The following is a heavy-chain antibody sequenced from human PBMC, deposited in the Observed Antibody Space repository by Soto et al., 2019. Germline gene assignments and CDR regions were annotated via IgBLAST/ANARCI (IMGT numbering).Heavy chain of an antibody. Sequence: QVQLVQSGPEVKKPGSSVQVSCQASGDTLTSYGFSWVRQAPGQGLEWMGRIIPMQGTAKYAQKFQGRFTITADKSPNTVYMQLSSLRSEDTAVYYCARGLSFVERAYMAVWGRGTTVTVS. CDR2: IIPMQGTA. D-gene: IGHD3-3*01. V-gene: IGHV1-69*08. CDR1: GDTLTSYG. J-gene: IGHJ6*03. CDR3: ARGLSFVERAYMAV.